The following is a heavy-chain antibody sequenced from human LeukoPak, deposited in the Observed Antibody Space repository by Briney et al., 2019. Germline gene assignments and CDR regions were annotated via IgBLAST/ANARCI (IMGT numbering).Heavy chain of an antibody. CDR1: GGSISSYY. J-gene: IGHJ6*02. CDR2: IYYSGST. V-gene: IGHV4-59*01. D-gene: IGHD3-3*01. Sequence: SETLSLTCTVSGGSISSYYWGWIRQPPGKGLEWIGYIYYSGSTNYNPSLKSRVTISVDTSKNQFSLKLSSVTAADTAVYYCASLSGYQYYYGMDVWGQGTTVTVSS. CDR3: ASLSGYQYYYGMDV.